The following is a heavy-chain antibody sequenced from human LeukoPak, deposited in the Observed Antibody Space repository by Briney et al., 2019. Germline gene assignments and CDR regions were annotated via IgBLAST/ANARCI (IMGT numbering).Heavy chain of an antibody. V-gene: IGHV3-64*01. Sequence: GGSLRLSCAASGFTFSSYAMHWVRQAPGKGLEYVSAISSNGGSTYYANSVKGRFTISRDNSQNTLYLQMNSLRAEDTAIYYCAKESGKRSYGAYFDYWGQGTLVTVSS. CDR1: GFTFSSYA. D-gene: IGHD4-17*01. CDR2: ISSNGGST. J-gene: IGHJ4*02. CDR3: AKESGKRSYGAYFDY.